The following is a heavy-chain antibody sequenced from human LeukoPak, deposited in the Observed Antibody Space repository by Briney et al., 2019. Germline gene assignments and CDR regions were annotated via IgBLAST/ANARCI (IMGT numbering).Heavy chain of an antibody. Sequence: MASETLSLTCTVSGGSISSGSYYWSWIRQPAGKGLEWIGRIYTSGSTNYNPSLKSRVTISVDTSKNQFSLKLSSVTAADTAVYYCARVTSSGYYPYYYYYMDVCGKGTTVTVSS. D-gene: IGHD3-22*01. CDR3: ARVTSSGYYPYYYYYMDV. CDR1: GGSISSGSYY. CDR2: IYTSGST. J-gene: IGHJ6*03. V-gene: IGHV4-61*02.